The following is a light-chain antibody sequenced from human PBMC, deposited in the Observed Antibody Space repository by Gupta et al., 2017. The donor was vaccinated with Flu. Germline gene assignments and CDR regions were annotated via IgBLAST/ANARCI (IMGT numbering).Light chain of an antibody. CDR2: EVS. CDR1: SSDVGAYNY. Sequence: QSALTQPASVSGSPGQSLTISCTGTSSDVGAYNYVSWYQQHPGKVPKLMIYEVSNRPSGVSNRFAASKSDNTASLTIAGLQAEDEADYYCSSYTGSVTVFGGGTKVTVL. CDR3: SSYTGSVTV. V-gene: IGLV2-14*01. J-gene: IGLJ3*02.